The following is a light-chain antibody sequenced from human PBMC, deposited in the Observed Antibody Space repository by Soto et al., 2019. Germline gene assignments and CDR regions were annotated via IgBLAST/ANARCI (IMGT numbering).Light chain of an antibody. CDR3: QQYNSYSA. CDR2: KAS. J-gene: IGKJ1*01. CDR1: QSISSW. V-gene: IGKV1-5*03. Sequence: DIQMTQSPPTLSASVGERVTITCRASQSISSWLAWYQQKPGKAPKLVIYKASSLESGVPSRFSGSGSGTEFTLTISNLQPDDFATYYCQQYNSYSAFGQGTKVEIK.